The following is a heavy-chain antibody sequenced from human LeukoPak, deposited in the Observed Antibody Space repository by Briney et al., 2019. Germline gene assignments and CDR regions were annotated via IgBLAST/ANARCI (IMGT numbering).Heavy chain of an antibody. CDR3: ARYDYGDCWFDP. Sequence: PSETLSLTCAVSGGSISSGHYYWSWIRQPPGKGLEWIGYISYSGSTNYNPSLRSRVTISVDSSKNQFSLKLSSVTAADTALYYCARYDYGDCWFDPWGQGTLVTVSS. V-gene: IGHV4-61*01. CDR2: ISYSGST. J-gene: IGHJ5*02. D-gene: IGHD4-17*01. CDR1: GGSISSGHYY.